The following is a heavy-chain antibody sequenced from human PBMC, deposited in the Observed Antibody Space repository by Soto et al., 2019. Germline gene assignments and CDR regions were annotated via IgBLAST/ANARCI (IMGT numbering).Heavy chain of an antibody. CDR1: GGSIDTRSYY. CDR2: LYNAGAT. J-gene: IGHJ5*01. Sequence: ASETLSLTCTVSGGSIDTRSYYFGWIRQPPGQGLEWIGSLYNAGATHYNLSLKGRVTIFADKSQNQFSLRLTSVTAADTAVSCWGACGSGTYCYDWFDPWGQGTLVTVSS. CDR3: GACGSGTYCYDWFDP. D-gene: IGHD2-21*01. V-gene: IGHV4-39*01.